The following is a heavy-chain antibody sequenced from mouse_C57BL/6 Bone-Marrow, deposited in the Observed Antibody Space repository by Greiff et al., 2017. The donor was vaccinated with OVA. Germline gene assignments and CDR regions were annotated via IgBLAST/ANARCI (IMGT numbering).Heavy chain of an antibody. D-gene: IGHD1-1*01. J-gene: IGHJ1*03. V-gene: IGHV5-6*01. CDR2: ISSGGSYT. CDR1: GFTFSSYG. CDR3: ARRAYGSSYDWYFDV. Sequence: EVQLVESGGDLVKPGGSLKLSCAASGFTFSSYGMSWVRQTPDKRLEWVATISSGGSYTYYPDSVKGRFTISRDNAKNTLYLQMSRLKSEDTAMYYCARRAYGSSYDWYFDVWGTGTTVTVSS.